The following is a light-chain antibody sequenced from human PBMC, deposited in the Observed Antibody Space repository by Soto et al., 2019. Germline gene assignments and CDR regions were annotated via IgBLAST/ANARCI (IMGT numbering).Light chain of an antibody. CDR3: QQYRTSPQLT. V-gene: IGKV3-20*01. CDR2: GAS. Sequence: EVVLTQSPGSLSLSPGQRATLSCRASQSVDSTFFAWYQKKPGQAPRLLIYGASKRATGIPDRFSGSGSGTDFTLIISRLEPEDFAVYYCQQYRTSPQLTFGGGTKVEIK. J-gene: IGKJ4*01. CDR1: QSVDSTF.